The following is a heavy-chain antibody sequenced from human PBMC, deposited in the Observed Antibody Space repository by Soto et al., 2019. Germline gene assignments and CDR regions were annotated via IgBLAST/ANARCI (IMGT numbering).Heavy chain of an antibody. Sequence: GGSLRLSCAASGFTFSTTWMHWVRQAPGKGLVWVSRSNHDGSNTNYADFVKGRFTISRDNAKNTLYLQMRRLRGDDTAVYYCARDTKWGSGRFDPWGQGTLVTVSS. V-gene: IGHV3-74*01. D-gene: IGHD3-10*01. J-gene: IGHJ5*02. CDR2: SNHDGSNT. CDR3: ARDTKWGSGRFDP. CDR1: GFTFSTTW.